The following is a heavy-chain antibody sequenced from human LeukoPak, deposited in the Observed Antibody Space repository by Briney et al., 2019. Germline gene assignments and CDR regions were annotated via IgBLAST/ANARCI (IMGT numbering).Heavy chain of an antibody. V-gene: IGHV3-20*04. CDR2: INWNGGST. J-gene: IGHJ4*02. D-gene: IGHD3-22*01. CDR1: GFTFDDYG. CDR3: ARYDYYDSRARTDY. Sequence: GGSLRLSCAASGFTFDDYGMSWVRQAPGKGLEWVSGINWNGGSTGYADSVKGRFTISRDNAKNSLYLQMNSLRAEDTAVYYCARYDYYDSRARTDYWGQGTLVTVSS.